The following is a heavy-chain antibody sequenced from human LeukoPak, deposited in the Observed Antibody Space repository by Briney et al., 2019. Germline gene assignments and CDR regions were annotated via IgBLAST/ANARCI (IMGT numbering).Heavy chain of an antibody. D-gene: IGHD5-18*01. J-gene: IGHJ3*02. CDR3: GVVDTADAFDI. CDR1: GYTFTSYD. CDR2: MNPNSGNT. Sequence: ASVKVSCKASGYTFTSYDINWVRQATGQGLEWMGWMNPNSGNTGYAQKFQGGVTMTRNTSISTAYMELSSLRSEDTAVYYCGVVDTADAFDIWGQGTMVTVSS. V-gene: IGHV1-8*01.